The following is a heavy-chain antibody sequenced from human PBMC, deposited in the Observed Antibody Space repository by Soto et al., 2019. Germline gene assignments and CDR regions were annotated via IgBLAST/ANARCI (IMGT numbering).Heavy chain of an antibody. D-gene: IGHD6-13*01. J-gene: IGHJ6*02. CDR2: ISSSSSYI. V-gene: IGHV3-21*01. Sequence: EVQLVESGGGLVKPGGSLRLSCAASGFTFSSYSMNWVRQAPGKGLEWVSSISSSSSYIYYADSVKGRFTISRDNAKNSLYLQMNSLRAEDTAVYYCASRIAAPGYYYYGMDVWGQGTTVTVSS. CDR1: GFTFSSYS. CDR3: ASRIAAPGYYYYGMDV.